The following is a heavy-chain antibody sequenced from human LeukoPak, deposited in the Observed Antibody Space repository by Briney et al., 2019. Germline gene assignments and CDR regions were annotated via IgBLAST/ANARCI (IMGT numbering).Heavy chain of an antibody. CDR2: IKEDGSEK. CDR3: ARGGPTGALDY. D-gene: IGHD7-27*01. V-gene: IGHV3-7*01. J-gene: IGHJ4*02. CDR1: GFTFSNAW. Sequence: PGGSLRLSCAASGFTFSNAWMSWVRQAPGTGLEWVANIKEDGSEKYYVDSVKGRFTISRDNAKNSLYLQMNSLRAEDTALYYCARGGPTGALDYWGQGTLVTVSS.